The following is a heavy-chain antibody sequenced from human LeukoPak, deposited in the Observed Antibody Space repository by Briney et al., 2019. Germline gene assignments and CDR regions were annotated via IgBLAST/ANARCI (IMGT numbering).Heavy chain of an antibody. J-gene: IGHJ4*02. CDR2: ISSSGSII. V-gene: IGHV3-11*01. Sequence: GGSLRLSCAASGFIFSDYYMSWIRQAPGKGLEWVSYISSSGSIIYYADSVKGRFTISRDNAKNSLYLQMNSLRVEDTALYYCAKDRDGAVVSPDYWGQGTLVTVSS. D-gene: IGHD6-19*01. CDR3: AKDRDGAVVSPDY. CDR1: GFIFSDYY.